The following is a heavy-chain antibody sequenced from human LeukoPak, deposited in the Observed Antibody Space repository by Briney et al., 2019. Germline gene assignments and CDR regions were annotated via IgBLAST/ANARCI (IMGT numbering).Heavy chain of an antibody. CDR3: ARETTVTCFVP. V-gene: IGHV1-18*01. J-gene: IGHJ5*02. CDR1: GYTFTIYG. CDR2: ISAYNGNT. D-gene: IGHD4-11*01. Sequence: ASVRVSSTASGYTFTIYGISWVRQAPGQGGEWMGWISAYNGNTKYTRTLPGRVTITPDTSTSTAYMELRSLRSDGTAVYYCARETTVTCFVPWGEGALVTVSS.